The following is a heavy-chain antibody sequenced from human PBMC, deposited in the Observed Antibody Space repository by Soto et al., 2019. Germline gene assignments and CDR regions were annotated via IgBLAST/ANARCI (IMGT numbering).Heavy chain of an antibody. CDR1: AFTFSDYV. CDR3: SRVRLSIAVNDALDV. CDR2: MTYDGATE. J-gene: IGHJ3*01. Sequence: QVRLVESGGGVVQPGTSLRLSCAASAFTFSDYVIHWVRQAAGKGLEWGASMTYDGATEYYADSVNGRFTMSRDNSKRALALQMNSLRPDDTAVYYCSRVRLSIAVNDALDVWGQGTTVTVSS. V-gene: IGHV3-30*14. D-gene: IGHD3-3*02.